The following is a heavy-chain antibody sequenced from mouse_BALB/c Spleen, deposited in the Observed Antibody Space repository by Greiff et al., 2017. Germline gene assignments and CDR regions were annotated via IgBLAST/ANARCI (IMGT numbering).Heavy chain of an antibody. CDR2: ISSGGST. V-gene: IGHV5-9-4*01. J-gene: IGHJ1*01. CDR1: GFTFSSYA. Sequence: EVHLVESGGGLVKPGGSLKLSCAASGFTFSSYAMSWVRQTPEKRLEWVASISSGGSTYYPDTVTGRFTISRDNAKNTLYLEMSSLRSEDTAMYYCARDEGTTVRWYFDVWGAGTTVTVSS. D-gene: IGHD1-1*01. CDR3: ARDEGTTVRWYFDV.